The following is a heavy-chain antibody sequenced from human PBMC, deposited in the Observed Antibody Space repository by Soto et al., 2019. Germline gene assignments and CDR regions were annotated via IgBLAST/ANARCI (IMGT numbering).Heavy chain of an antibody. V-gene: IGHV3-73*02. CDR3: VPVHSSGYYTDY. Sequence: EVQLVESGGGLVQPGGSLKLSCAASGFTFSGSAMHWVRQASGKGLEWVGRIRSRSNSYATAYAASVKGKFTISRDDSKNTAYLQMNSLKTEDTAVYYWVPVHSSGYYTDYWGQGTLVTVSS. CDR1: GFTFSGSA. CDR2: IRSRSNSYAT. D-gene: IGHD3-22*01. J-gene: IGHJ4*02.